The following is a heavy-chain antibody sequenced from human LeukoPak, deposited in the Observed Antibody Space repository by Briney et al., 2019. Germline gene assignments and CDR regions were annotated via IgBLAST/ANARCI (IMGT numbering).Heavy chain of an antibody. J-gene: IGHJ5*02. Sequence: ASVKVSCKASGYTFTNYYMHWVRQAPGQGLEWVGLINPSSGSTSYAQNFQGRVTMTRDMSTSTVYMELNSLRSEDTAVYFCARGSATIVRGVPTGFDPWGQGTLVTVSS. V-gene: IGHV1-46*01. CDR1: GYTFTNYY. D-gene: IGHD3-10*01. CDR3: ARGSATIVRGVPTGFDP. CDR2: INPSSGST.